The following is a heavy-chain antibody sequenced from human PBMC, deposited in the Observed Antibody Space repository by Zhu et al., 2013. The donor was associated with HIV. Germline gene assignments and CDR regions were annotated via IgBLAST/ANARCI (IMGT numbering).Heavy chain of an antibody. CDR2: VDPSNGNA. CDR1: GGTFMSYA. Sequence: QLQLVQSGAEVKRPRSSVKVSCKASGGTFMSYAINWVRQATGHGLEWMGWVDPSNGNAGYAQKFQGRVTITRNISTSTVYMELSSLRSDDTAVYYCARMDKGSCTETTCPDWFDPWGQGTLVTVSS. D-gene: IGHD2-8*02. V-gene: IGHV1-8*03. J-gene: IGHJ5*02. CDR3: ARMDKGSCTETTCPDWFDP.